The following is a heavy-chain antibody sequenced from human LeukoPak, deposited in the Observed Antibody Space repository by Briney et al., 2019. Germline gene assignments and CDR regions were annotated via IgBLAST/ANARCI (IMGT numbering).Heavy chain of an antibody. Sequence: ASVKVSCKASEYTFTSYYIHCVRQAPGQGLEWMGIINPSGGTTSYAQNFQGRVTMTRDTSTSTVYMELGSLRSEDTAMYYCARDRGEQQLVRFYFDYWGQGTLVTVSS. CDR1: EYTFTSYY. J-gene: IGHJ4*02. V-gene: IGHV1-46*01. CDR2: INPSGGTT. D-gene: IGHD6-13*01. CDR3: ARDRGEQQLVRFYFDY.